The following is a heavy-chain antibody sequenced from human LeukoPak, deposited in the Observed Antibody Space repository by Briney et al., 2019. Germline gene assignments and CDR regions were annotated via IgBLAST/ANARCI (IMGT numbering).Heavy chain of an antibody. Sequence: GGSLRLSCAASGFTFSSYSMNWVRQAPGKGLEWVSYISSSSSNIYYAESVKGRFTISRDNAKNSLYLQMNSLRAEDTAVYYCAREEGAGTAIDYWGQGTLVTVSS. CDR2: ISSSSSNI. V-gene: IGHV3-48*01. CDR1: GFTFSSYS. CDR3: AREEGAGTAIDY. D-gene: IGHD5-18*01. J-gene: IGHJ4*02.